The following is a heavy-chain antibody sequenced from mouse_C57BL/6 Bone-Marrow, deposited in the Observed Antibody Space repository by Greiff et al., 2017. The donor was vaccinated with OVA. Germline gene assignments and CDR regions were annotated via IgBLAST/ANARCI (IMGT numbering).Heavy chain of an antibody. V-gene: IGHV14-4*01. D-gene: IGHD2-2*01. CDR2: IDPENGDT. J-gene: IGHJ2*01. CDR1: GFNIKDDY. Sequence: EVKLQQSGAELVRPGASVKLSCTASGFNIKDDYMHWVKQRPEQGLEWIGWIDPENGDTEYASKFQGKATITADTSSNTAYLQLSSLTSEDTAVYYCTTRTTMVTGYFDYWGQGTTLTVSS. CDR3: TTRTTMVTGYFDY.